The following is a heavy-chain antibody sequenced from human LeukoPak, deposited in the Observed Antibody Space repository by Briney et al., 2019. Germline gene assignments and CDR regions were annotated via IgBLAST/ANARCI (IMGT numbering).Heavy chain of an antibody. CDR2: ISPNNGDT. CDR1: GYTFTGYY. Sequence: GASVKVSCKASGYTFTGYYVHWVRQAPGQGLEWMGWISPNNGDTSYAHNFRDRVTMTTDTSINTAYMELSWLTSDDTAVYYCAREWDCSGGICFPRGFDFWGQGTLVTVSS. CDR3: AREWDCSGGICFPRGFDF. V-gene: IGHV1-2*02. J-gene: IGHJ4*02. D-gene: IGHD2-15*01.